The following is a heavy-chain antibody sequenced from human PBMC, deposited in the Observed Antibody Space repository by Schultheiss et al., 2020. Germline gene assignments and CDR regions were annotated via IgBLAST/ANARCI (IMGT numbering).Heavy chain of an antibody. CDR1: GGSISSGGYS. V-gene: IGHV4-30-4*07. CDR2: IYSSGSS. J-gene: IGHJ4*02. CDR3: ARSSNYYGSGSQGDY. Sequence: SQTLSLTCAVSGGSISSGGYSWSWIRQPPGKGLEWIGYIYSSGSSYYNPSLRSRVSMSVDSSKNQFSLKLSSVTAADTAVYYCARSSNYYGSGSQGDYWGQGTLVTVSS. D-gene: IGHD3-10*01.